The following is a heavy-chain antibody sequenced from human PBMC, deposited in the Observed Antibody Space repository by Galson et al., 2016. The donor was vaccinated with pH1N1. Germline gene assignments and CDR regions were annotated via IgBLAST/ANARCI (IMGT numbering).Heavy chain of an antibody. CDR1: GNRFTAYY. Sequence: SVKVSCKASGNRFTAYYFHWVRQAPGQGLEWMGIIDPGIGSTNFAERFQGRVTMTRDVSTSTVYMSMASLTSDDTAMYYCVGIKGGDFDYWGQGTLVTVSS. CDR2: IDPGIGST. J-gene: IGHJ4*02. D-gene: IGHD1-14*01. CDR3: VGIKGGDFDY. V-gene: IGHV1-46*01.